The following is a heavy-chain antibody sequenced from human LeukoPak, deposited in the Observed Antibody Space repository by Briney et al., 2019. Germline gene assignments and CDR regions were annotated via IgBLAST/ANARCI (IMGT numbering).Heavy chain of an antibody. CDR1: GYTFTGYY. J-gene: IGHJ5*02. CDR3: ARVDGGYVDWFDP. CDR2: INPNSGGT. Sequence: ASVKLSCKASGYTFTGYYMHWVRQAPGQGLEWMGWINPNSGGTNYAQKFQGRVTMTRDTSISTAYMELSRLRSDDTAVYYCARVDGGYVDWFDPWGQGTLVTVSS. D-gene: IGHD5-12*01. V-gene: IGHV1-2*02.